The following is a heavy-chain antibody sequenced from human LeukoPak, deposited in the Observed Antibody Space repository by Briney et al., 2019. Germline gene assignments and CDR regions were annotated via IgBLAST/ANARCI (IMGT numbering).Heavy chain of an antibody. CDR1: GGSISSSSYY. J-gene: IGHJ4*02. Sequence: PSETLSLTCTVSGGSISSSSYYWGWIRQPPGKGLEWIGSIYYSGSTYYNPSLKSRVTISVDTSNNQFSLKLTSVTAADTAIYYCARDIFVAGHFDYWGQGTLVTVSS. D-gene: IGHD6-19*01. V-gene: IGHV4-39*07. CDR3: ARDIFVAGHFDY. CDR2: IYYSGST.